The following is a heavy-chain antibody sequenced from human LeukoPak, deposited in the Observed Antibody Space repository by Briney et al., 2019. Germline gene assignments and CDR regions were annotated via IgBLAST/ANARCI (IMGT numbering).Heavy chain of an antibody. Sequence: SETLSLTCTVSGGSISSSSYYWGWIRQPPGKGLEWIGSIYYSGSTYYNPSLKSRVTISVDTSKNQFSLKLSSVTAADTAVYYCARGMWADSHRFDYWGQGTLVTVSS. D-gene: IGHD1-26*01. CDR2: IYYSGST. CDR3: ARGMWADSHRFDY. J-gene: IGHJ4*02. CDR1: GGSISSSSYY. V-gene: IGHV4-39*07.